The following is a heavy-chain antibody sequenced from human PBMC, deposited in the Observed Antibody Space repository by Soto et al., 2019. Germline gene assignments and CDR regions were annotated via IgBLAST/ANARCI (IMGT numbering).Heavy chain of an antibody. CDR1: DGSVSSPTYY. CDR2: VYYSGST. CDR3: ARVLTGSRAFDF. V-gene: IGHV4-39*01. D-gene: IGHD1-20*01. J-gene: IGHJ4*02. Sequence: SETLSLTCTDSDGSVSSPTYYWGWVRQPPGKGLQWIGNVYYSGSTFYNPSLKSRVTVSIDTSKNQFSLSLGALTASDTAVYYCARVLTGSRAFDFWGQRALVTVSS.